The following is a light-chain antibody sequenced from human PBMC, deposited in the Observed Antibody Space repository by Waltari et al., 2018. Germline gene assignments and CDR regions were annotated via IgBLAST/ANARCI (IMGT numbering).Light chain of an antibody. J-gene: IGLJ2*01. V-gene: IGLV3-10*01. CDR2: EDN. CDR1: ALRKRY. Sequence: SYELTPPSSVAVSPGQTARINCSGEALRKRYAYWYQQKSVRTPVFVIYEDNKRASGLPERFSGSSSGTVATFTVSGAQVEDAADYYCYSTDNSGNQGVFGGGTQLTVL. CDR3: YSTDNSGNQGV.